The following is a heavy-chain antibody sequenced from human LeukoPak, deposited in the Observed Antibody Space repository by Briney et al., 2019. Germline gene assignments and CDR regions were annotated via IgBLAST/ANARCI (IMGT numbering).Heavy chain of an antibody. CDR1: GFTFSSYA. D-gene: IGHD1-7*01. V-gene: IGHV3-23*01. J-gene: IGHJ3*02. Sequence: GGSLRLSCATSGFTFSSYAMSWVRQAPGKGPEWVSTISGSGGSTSYADSVKGRLTISRDNSKNTLYLQMNSLRAEDTAVYYCAKREGNYGAFDIWGQGTMVTVSS. CDR2: ISGSGGST. CDR3: AKREGNYGAFDI.